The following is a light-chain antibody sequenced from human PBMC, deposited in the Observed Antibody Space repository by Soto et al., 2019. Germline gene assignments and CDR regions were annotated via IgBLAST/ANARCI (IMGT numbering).Light chain of an antibody. Sequence: SALAQPTSVSGSPGQSITISGTGVSSDIGGYNHVSWYQQHPGNVPRLIIYDVDNRPLGISNRFSGSQSGNTASLSISGLQAEDEADYYCCAYTARTTLSWVFGGGTKVTVL. CDR1: SSDIGGYNH. CDR2: DVD. V-gene: IGLV2-14*03. J-gene: IGLJ3*02. CDR3: CAYTARTTLSWV.